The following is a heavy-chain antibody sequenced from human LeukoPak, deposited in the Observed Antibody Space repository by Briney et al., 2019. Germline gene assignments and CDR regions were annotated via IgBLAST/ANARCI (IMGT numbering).Heavy chain of an antibody. Sequence: GGSLRLSCTGSGFTFGDYAISWVRQAPGKGLEWLGFIRSKDNDGTTDYAASVKGRFIISRDGSKSIAYLQMNDLKTEDTAVYYCTRDRWGGDYTSRGMDVWGKGTTVTISS. V-gene: IGHV3-49*04. CDR2: IRSKDNDGTT. CDR3: TRDRWGGDYTSRGMDV. J-gene: IGHJ6*04. D-gene: IGHD4-17*01. CDR1: GFTFGDYA.